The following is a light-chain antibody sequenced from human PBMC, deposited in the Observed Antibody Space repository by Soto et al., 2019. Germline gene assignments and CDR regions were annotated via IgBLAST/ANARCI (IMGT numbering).Light chain of an antibody. CDR1: QSVTRKY. Sequence: EIVWTQSPGTLSLSPGERATLSCRASQSVTRKYLAWYQQKPGQAPGLRIYDTSTRASVVPDRGIVMVSWTEFTRTISRLEPEDLAVYYCQQYGTSPQTFGQGTKVDIK. CDR3: QQYGTSPQT. CDR2: DTS. V-gene: IGKV3-20*01. J-gene: IGKJ1*01.